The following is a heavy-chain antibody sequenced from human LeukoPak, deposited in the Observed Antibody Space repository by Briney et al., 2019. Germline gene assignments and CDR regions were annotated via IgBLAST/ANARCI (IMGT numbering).Heavy chain of an antibody. J-gene: IGHJ4*02. CDR2: ISSSGSTI. CDR1: GFTFSSYE. D-gene: IGHD3-10*01. V-gene: IGHV3-48*03. CDR3: ARDGNYYGSGSPPS. Sequence: GGSLRLSCAASGFTFSSYEMNWVRQAPGKGLEWVSYISSSGSTIYYADSVKGRFTISRDNAKNSLYLQMNSLRAEDTAVYYCARDGNYYGSGSPPSWGQGTLVTVSS.